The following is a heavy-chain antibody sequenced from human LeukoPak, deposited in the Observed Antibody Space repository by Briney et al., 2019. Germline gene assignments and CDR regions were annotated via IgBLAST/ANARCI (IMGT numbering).Heavy chain of an antibody. Sequence: GRSLRLSCAASGFTFSSYAMPWVRQGPGKGLEWVAVISYDGSNKHYADSVKGRFTISGDKSKDTLYLQMKSLRPEDTAVYYCARGPGPIAGAKNPFDIWGQGTMVTVSS. V-gene: IGHV3-30*01. CDR3: ARGPGPIAGAKNPFDI. CDR1: GFTFSSYA. D-gene: IGHD1-26*01. J-gene: IGHJ3*02. CDR2: ISYDGSNK.